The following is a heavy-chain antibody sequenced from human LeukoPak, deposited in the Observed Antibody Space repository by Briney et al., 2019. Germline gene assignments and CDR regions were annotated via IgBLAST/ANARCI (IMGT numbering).Heavy chain of an antibody. J-gene: IGHJ3*02. CDR3: ARVGETTSGADAFDI. Sequence: GASVKVSCKASGGTFSSYAISWVRQAPGQGLEWMGRIIPILGIANYAQKFQGRVTITADKSTSTAYMELSSLRSEDTAVYYCARVGETTSGADAFDIWGQGTMVTVSS. CDR1: GGTFSSYA. D-gene: IGHD5-12*01. CDR2: IIPILGIA. V-gene: IGHV1-69*04.